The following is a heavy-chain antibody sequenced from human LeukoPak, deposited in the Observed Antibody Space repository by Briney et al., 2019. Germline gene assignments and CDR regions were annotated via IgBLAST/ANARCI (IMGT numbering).Heavy chain of an antibody. J-gene: IGHJ4*02. D-gene: IGHD1-26*01. CDR1: GGSISSGSYY. CDR2: IYYSGST. V-gene: IGHV4-39*07. Sequence: SETLSLTCTVSGGSISSGSYYWGWIRQPPGKGLEWIGSIYYSGSTYYNPSLKSRVTISVDTSKNQFSLKLSSVTAADTAVYYCARAVGCPDYWGQGTLVTVSS. CDR3: ARAVGCPDY.